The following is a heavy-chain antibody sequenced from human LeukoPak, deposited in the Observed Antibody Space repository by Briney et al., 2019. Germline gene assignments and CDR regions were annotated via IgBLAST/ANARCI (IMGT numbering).Heavy chain of an antibody. V-gene: IGHV3-23*01. D-gene: IGHD4-17*01. CDR2: ISGSGGSI. CDR3: AKDKHDGDYRY. CDR1: GFTFSSYA. J-gene: IGHJ4*02. Sequence: PGGSLRLSCAASGFTFSSYAMSWVRQAPGKGLEWVSAISGSGGSIYYTDSVKGRFTISRDNSKNTLYLQMNSLRAEDTAVYYCAKDKHDGDYRYWGQGTLVTVSS.